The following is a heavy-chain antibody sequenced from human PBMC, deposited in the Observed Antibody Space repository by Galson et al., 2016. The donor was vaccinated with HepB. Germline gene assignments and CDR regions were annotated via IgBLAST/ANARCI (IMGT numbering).Heavy chain of an antibody. V-gene: IGHV3-53*04. J-gene: IGHJ4*02. Sequence: SLRLSCAASGLTVSNNYMSWVRLVPGKGLECVSLIYSRGGTLYADSVKGRFTISRHNSENTVFLQMNSLRAEDTAVYYCTSTNPSLPLHDYWGQGTLVTVSS. CDR1: GLTVSNNY. CDR3: TSTNPSLPLHDY. CDR2: IYSRGGT. D-gene: IGHD2-2*01.